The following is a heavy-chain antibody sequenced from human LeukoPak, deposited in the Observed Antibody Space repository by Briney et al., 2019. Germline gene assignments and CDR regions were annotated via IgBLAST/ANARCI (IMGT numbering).Heavy chain of an antibody. D-gene: IGHD3-9*01. J-gene: IGHJ3*02. CDR1: GYTFTRYA. V-gene: IGHV1-18*01. CDR2: ISTYNGNT. Sequence: ASVKVSCKASGYTFTRYAITWVRQAPGQGPEWMGRISTYNGNTNYAQKLQGRVTMTTDTSTSTVYMELRSLRSDDTAMYYCARGGYYDILTGYETVDAFDIWGQGTMVTVSS. CDR3: ARGGYYDILTGYETVDAFDI.